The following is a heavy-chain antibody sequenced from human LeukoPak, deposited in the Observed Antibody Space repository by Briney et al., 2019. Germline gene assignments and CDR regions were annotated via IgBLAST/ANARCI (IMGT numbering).Heavy chain of an antibody. CDR3: ARRNQVLRYFDWLLKEPSFDY. Sequence: GASVKVSCKASRYTFTSYDINWVRQATGQGLEWMGWRNPNSGNTGYAQNFQGRVTMTRNTSISTAYMELSSLRSEDTAVYYCARRNQVLRYFDWLLKEPSFDYWGQGTLVTVSS. CDR2: RNPNSGNT. V-gene: IGHV1-8*01. CDR1: RYTFTSYD. J-gene: IGHJ4*02. D-gene: IGHD3-9*01.